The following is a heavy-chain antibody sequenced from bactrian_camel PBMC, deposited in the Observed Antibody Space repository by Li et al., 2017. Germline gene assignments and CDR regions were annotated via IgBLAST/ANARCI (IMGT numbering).Heavy chain of an antibody. CDR3: AAGTRIIVGDYCDGITD. CDR2: IYSDGINI. D-gene: IGHD3*01. V-gene: IGHV3S2*01. CDR1: GFTFNSAG. J-gene: IGHJ4*01. Sequence: DVQLVESGGGLVQPGGSLRLSCTASGFTFNSAGMSWVRQAPGKGLEWVSSIYSDGINIVYADSVKGRFTISRDNAKNIIYLQMSSLTPDDTAMYYCAAGTRIIVGDYCDGITDWGQGTQVTVS.